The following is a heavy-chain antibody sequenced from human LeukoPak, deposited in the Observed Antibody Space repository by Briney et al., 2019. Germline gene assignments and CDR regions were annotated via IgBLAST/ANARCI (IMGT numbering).Heavy chain of an antibody. D-gene: IGHD3-10*01. Sequence: GRSLRLSCAASGFTFSSYGMHWVRQAPGKGLEWVAVIWYDGSNTYYADFVKGRFTISRDNSKNTLYLQMNSLRAEDTAVYYCARGYGSGSYSPYDGMDVWGQGTTVTVSS. CDR3: ARGYGSGSYSPYDGMDV. V-gene: IGHV3-33*01. J-gene: IGHJ6*02. CDR2: IWYDGSNT. CDR1: GFTFSSYG.